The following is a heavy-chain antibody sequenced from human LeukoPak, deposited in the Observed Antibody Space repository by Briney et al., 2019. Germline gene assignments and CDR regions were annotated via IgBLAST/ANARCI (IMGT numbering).Heavy chain of an antibody. V-gene: IGHV3-48*03. CDR2: ISSSGSTI. CDR1: GFTFSSYE. Sequence: GGSLRLSCAASGFTFSSYEMNWVRQAPGKGLERVSYISSSGSTIYYADSVKGRFTISRDNAKNSLYLQMNSLRAEDTAVYYCARVGHCSGGSCRYFDYWGQGTLVTVSS. CDR3: ARVGHCSGGSCRYFDY. D-gene: IGHD2-15*01. J-gene: IGHJ4*02.